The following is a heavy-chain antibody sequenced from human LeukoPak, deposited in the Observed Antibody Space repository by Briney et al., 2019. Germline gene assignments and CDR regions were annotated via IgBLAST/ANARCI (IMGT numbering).Heavy chain of an antibody. V-gene: IGHV3-30-3*01. CDR1: GFTFSSYA. Sequence: GRSLRLSCAASGFTFSSYAMHWVRQAPGKGLEWVAVISYDGSNKYYADSVKGRFTISRDNSKNTLYLQMNSLRAEDTAVYYCARDYEVFGGGWYAFDIWGQGTMVTVSS. D-gene: IGHD6-19*01. CDR3: ARDYEVFGGGWYAFDI. CDR2: ISYDGSNK. J-gene: IGHJ3*02.